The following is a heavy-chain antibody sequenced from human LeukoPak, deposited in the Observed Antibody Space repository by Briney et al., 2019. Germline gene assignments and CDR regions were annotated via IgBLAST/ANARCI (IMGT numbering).Heavy chain of an antibody. CDR1: GGTFSSYA. V-gene: IGHV1-69*13. D-gene: IGHD3-22*01. J-gene: IGHJ4*02. CDR3: ARDWYYYDSSGYYYALRY. CDR2: IIPIFGTA. Sequence: ASVKVSCKASGGTFSSYAISWVRQAPGQGLEWMGGIIPIFGTANYAQKFQGRVTITADESTSTAYMELSSLRSEDTAVYYCARDWYYYDSSGYYYALRYWGQGTLVTVSS.